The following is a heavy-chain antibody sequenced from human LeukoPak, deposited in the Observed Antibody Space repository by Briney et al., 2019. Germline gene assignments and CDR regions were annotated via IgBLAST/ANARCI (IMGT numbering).Heavy chain of an antibody. Sequence: GGSLRLSCAASGFTFSSFAMSWVRQAPGKGLEWVSATSGSGGTTYYADSVQGRFTISRDNSKNTLYLEMNSLRAEDTAVYYCARPSFDYSSSGYYYYMDVWGKGTTVTVSS. J-gene: IGHJ6*03. V-gene: IGHV3-23*01. CDR1: GFTFSSFA. CDR2: TSGSGGTT. CDR3: ARPSFDYSSSGYYYYMDV. D-gene: IGHD6-6*01.